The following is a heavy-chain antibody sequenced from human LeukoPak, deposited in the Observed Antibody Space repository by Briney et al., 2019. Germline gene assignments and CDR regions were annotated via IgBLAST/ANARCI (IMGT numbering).Heavy chain of an antibody. J-gene: IGHJ4*02. CDR1: GFTLSSYW. CDR3: ARDRDGSTLGLFDF. CDR2: IKQDGSEK. Sequence: GGSLRLSCAASGFTLSSYWMSWVRQDPGKGLEWVAKIKQDGSEKQYVDSEKGRFTISRDNAKNSLYLEMNSLRAEDTAVYYCARDRDGSTLGLFDFWGQGTLVTVSS. D-gene: IGHD2-2*03. V-gene: IGHV3-7*01.